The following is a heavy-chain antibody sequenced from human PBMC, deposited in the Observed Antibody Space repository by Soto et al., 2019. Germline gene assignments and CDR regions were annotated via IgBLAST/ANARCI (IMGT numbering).Heavy chain of an antibody. V-gene: IGHV3-30*18. CDR3: AKEYGSTWIDH. CDR1: GFTFSTYG. D-gene: IGHD6-13*01. CDR2: MSYDGTKT. Sequence: GGSLRLSCAAPGFTFSTYGMHWVRQAPGKGLEWVAAMSYDGTKTYYVDSVKGRFSISRDNSRDTLFLQLNSLRHEDTAVYYCAKEYGSTWIDHWGQGTLVTVSS. J-gene: IGHJ4*02.